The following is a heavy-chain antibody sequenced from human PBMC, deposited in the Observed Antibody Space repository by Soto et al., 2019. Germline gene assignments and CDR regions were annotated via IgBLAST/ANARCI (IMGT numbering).Heavy chain of an antibody. Sequence: QVQLVQSGTEVKKPGASVKVSCKASSYTFTRYGISWVRQAPGQGLEWMGWVSGHDGETNYARNLRGRVTMTTDTSTSTAYMELRNLRSDDTALYYCARDWVYGDNDDVFAIWGQGTMVIVTS. CDR2: VSGHDGET. J-gene: IGHJ3*02. CDR3: ARDWVYGDNDDVFAI. V-gene: IGHV1-18*04. D-gene: IGHD4-17*01. CDR1: SYTFTRYG.